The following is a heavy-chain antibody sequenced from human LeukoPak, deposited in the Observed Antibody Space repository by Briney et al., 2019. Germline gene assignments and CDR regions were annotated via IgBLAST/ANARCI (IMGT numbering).Heavy chain of an antibody. V-gene: IGHV1-18*01. CDR3: ARDLGLAVAATFDY. Sequence: SVKVSCEASGYTFTSYGISWVRQAPGQGLEWMGWISAYNGNTNYAQKLQGRVTMTTDTSTSTAYMELRSLRSDDTAVYYCARDLGLAVAATFDYWGQGTLVTVSS. CDR1: GYTFTSYG. J-gene: IGHJ4*02. D-gene: IGHD6-19*01. CDR2: ISAYNGNT.